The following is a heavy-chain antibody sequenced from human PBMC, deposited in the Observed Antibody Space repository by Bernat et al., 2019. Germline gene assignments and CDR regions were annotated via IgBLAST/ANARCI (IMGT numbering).Heavy chain of an antibody. D-gene: IGHD3-22*01. CDR2: ISYDGSNK. CDR3: ARDKPLQWLLVYFDY. V-gene: IGHV3-30-3*01. J-gene: IGHJ4*02. Sequence: QVQLVESGGGVVQPGRSLRLSCAASGFTFSSYAMHWVRQAPGKGLEWVAVISYDGSNKYYADSVKGRFTISRDNSKNTLYLQMNSLRAEDTAVYYCARDKPLQWLLVYFDYWGQGTLVTVSS. CDR1: GFTFSSYA.